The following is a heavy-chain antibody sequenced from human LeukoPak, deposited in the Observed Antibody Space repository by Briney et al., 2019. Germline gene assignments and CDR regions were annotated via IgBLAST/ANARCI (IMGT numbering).Heavy chain of an antibody. V-gene: IGHV3-21*01. Sequence: GGSLRLSCAASGFTFSSYSMNWVRQAPGKGLEWVSSISSSSSYIYYADSVKGRFTISRDNAKNSLYLQMNSLRAEDTALYYCARDMIIGSGGFFDYWGQGILVTVSS. CDR3: ARDMIIGSGGFFDY. CDR1: GFTFSSYS. D-gene: IGHD2-15*01. J-gene: IGHJ4*02. CDR2: ISSSSSYI.